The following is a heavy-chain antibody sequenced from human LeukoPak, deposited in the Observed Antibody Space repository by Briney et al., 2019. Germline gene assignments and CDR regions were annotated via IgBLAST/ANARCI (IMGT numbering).Heavy chain of an antibody. Sequence: PGGSLRLSCAASGFTFSTYWMTWVRQAPGKGLEWVANIKEDGSEKYYVDSVKGRFTISRDNAKNSLYLQMNSLRVEDTAVYYCGRDRNTDFWSGYYTNYFDYWGQGSPVTVSS. V-gene: IGHV3-7*01. D-gene: IGHD3-3*01. CDR3: GRDRNTDFWSGYYTNYFDY. J-gene: IGHJ4*02. CDR1: GFTFSTYW. CDR2: IKEDGSEK.